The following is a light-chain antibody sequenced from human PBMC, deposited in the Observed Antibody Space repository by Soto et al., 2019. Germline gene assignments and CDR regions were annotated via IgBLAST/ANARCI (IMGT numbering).Light chain of an antibody. J-gene: IGKJ1*01. CDR2: GAS. CDR1: QSVRSSH. CDR3: QQYGSSGT. V-gene: IGKV3-20*01. Sequence: EIVLTQSPGTLSLSRGARAPLSCRASQSVRSSHLAWYQQKPGQAPRLLIYGASSRATGIPDRFSGSGSGTDFTLTISRLEPEDFAVYYCQQYGSSGTFGQGTKVDIK.